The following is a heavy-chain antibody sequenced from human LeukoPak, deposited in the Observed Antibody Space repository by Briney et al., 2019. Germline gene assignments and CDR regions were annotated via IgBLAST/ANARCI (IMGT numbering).Heavy chain of an antibody. Sequence: GGSLRLSCAAYGFTFSSYWMSCVRQAPGKGLEWVANIKQDGSEKDYVDSVKGRFTISRDNAKNSLYLQMNSLRAEDTAVYYCATDTYYYDSSGYLVIGDAFDIWGQGTMVTVSS. CDR2: IKQDGSEK. D-gene: IGHD3-22*01. CDR1: GFTFSSYW. V-gene: IGHV3-7*01. J-gene: IGHJ3*02. CDR3: ATDTYYYDSSGYLVIGDAFDI.